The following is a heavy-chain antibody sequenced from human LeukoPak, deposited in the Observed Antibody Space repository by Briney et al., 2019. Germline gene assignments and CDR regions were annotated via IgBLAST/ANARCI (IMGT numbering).Heavy chain of an antibody. CDR1: GYTFTGYY. J-gene: IGHJ4*02. D-gene: IGHD3-3*01. CDR2: INPNSGGT. CDR3: ARVAAPYYDFWSGSNYFDY. V-gene: IGHV1-2*02. Sequence: ASVKVSCKASGYTFTGYYMHWVRQAPGQGLEWMGWINPNSGGTNYAQKFLGRVTMTRDTSISTAYMELSRLRSDDTAVYYCARVAAPYYDFWSGSNYFDYWGQGTLVTVSS.